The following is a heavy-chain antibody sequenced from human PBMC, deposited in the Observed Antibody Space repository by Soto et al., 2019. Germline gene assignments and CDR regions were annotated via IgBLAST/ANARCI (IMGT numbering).Heavy chain of an antibody. Sequence: SETLSLTCSVSGSSMTTYYWHWIRQAPGKGLEWIGFIYNSGRGSTGSNPSLSSRVTFSIETSKNQFSLKLDSVTAADTAVYYCAREVPLLYYDFWSGYYTRGMDVWGQGTTVT. V-gene: IGHV4-59*01. CDR3: AREVPLLYYDFWSGYYTRGMDV. D-gene: IGHD3-3*01. CDR2: IYNSGRGST. CDR1: GSSMTTYY. J-gene: IGHJ6*02.